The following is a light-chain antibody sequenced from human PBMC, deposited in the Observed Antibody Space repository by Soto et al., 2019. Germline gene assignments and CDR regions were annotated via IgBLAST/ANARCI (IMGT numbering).Light chain of an antibody. CDR3: QQYGSSVT. Sequence: EIVLTQSPGTLSLSPGERATLSCRASQSIRSHYLAWYQQKPGQAPRLLISGAHNRAPGIPDRFSGSESGTDFTLRISRLEPEDFAVYYCQQYGSSVTFGQGTKVDIX. J-gene: IGKJ1*01. CDR1: QSIRSHY. V-gene: IGKV3-20*01. CDR2: GAH.